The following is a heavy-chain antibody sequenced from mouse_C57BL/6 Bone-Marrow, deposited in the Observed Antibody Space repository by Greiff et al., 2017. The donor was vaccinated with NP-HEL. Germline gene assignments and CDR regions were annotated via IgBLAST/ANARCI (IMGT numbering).Heavy chain of an antibody. CDR3: TGRHYYGSSPFAY. CDR1: GYTFTDYE. V-gene: IGHV1-15*01. D-gene: IGHD1-1*01. Sequence: VQLQQSGAELVRPGASVTLSCKASGYTFTDYEMHWVKQTPVHGLEWIGAIDPETGGTAYNQKFKGKAILTADKSSRTAYMVLRSLTSEDSAVYYCTGRHYYGSSPFAYWGQGTLVTVSA. J-gene: IGHJ3*01. CDR2: IDPETGGT.